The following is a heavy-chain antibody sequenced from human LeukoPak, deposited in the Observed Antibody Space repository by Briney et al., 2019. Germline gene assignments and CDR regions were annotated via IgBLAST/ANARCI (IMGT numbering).Heavy chain of an antibody. CDR3: ASYLPIVGATSYFDY. CDR2: ISSSSSYI. Sequence: PGGSLRLSCAASGFTFSSYSMNWVRQAPGKGLEWVSSISSSSSYIYYADSVKGRFTISRDNAKNSLYLQMNSLRAEDTAVCYCASYLPIVGATSYFDYWGQGTLVTVSS. CDR1: GFTFSSYS. D-gene: IGHD1-26*01. V-gene: IGHV3-21*01. J-gene: IGHJ4*02.